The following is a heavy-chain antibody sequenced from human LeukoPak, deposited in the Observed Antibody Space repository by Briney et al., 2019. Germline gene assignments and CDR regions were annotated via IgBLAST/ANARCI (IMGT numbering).Heavy chain of an antibody. J-gene: IGHJ3*02. V-gene: IGHV3-30*18. CDR1: GFTFSSYG. CDR2: ISYDGSNK. Sequence: PGGSLRLSCAASGFTFSSYGMRWVRQAPGKGLEWVAVISYDGSNKYYADSVKGRFTISRDNSKNTLYLQMNSLRAEDTAVYYCAKVGSYSSSWYGAFDIWGQGTMVTVSS. D-gene: IGHD6-13*01. CDR3: AKVGSYSSSWYGAFDI.